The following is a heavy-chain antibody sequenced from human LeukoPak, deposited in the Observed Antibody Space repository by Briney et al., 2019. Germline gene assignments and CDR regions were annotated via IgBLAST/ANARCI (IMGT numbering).Heavy chain of an antibody. Sequence: GASVKVSCKAPGYTFTSYAMHWVRQAPGQRLEWMGRINAGNGNTKYSQKFQGRVTITRDTSASTAYMELSSLRSEDTAVYYCARDLDSSGYYRDAFDIWGQGTMVTVSS. CDR2: INAGNGNT. D-gene: IGHD3-22*01. CDR3: ARDLDSSGYYRDAFDI. V-gene: IGHV1-3*01. CDR1: GYTFTSYA. J-gene: IGHJ3*02.